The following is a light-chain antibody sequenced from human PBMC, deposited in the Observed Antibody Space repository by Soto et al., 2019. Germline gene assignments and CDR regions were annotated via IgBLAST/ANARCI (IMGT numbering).Light chain of an antibody. J-gene: IGKJ5*01. CDR2: DAS. CDR3: QQRSSWPIT. Sequence: EIVLTQSPATLSLSPGERATLSCRASQSVSSYLAWHQQKPGQAPRLLIYDASNRATGIPARFSGSGSGTDFTLTISSLEPEDFAVYYCQQRSSWPITCGQGTRLEIK. CDR1: QSVSSY. V-gene: IGKV3-11*01.